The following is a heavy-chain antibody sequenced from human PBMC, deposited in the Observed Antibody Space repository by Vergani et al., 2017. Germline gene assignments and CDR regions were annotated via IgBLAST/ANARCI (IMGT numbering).Heavy chain of an antibody. J-gene: IGHJ6*02. CDR3: ARDSSLIRYGSGRNYYYGMDV. CDR2: IYSGGST. Sequence: QVQLVESGGGVVQPGGSLRLSCAASGFTFSSYGMHWVRQAPGKGLEWVSVIYSGGSTYYADSVKGRFTISRDNSKNTLYLQMNSLRAEDTAVYYCARDSSLIRYGSGRNYYYGMDVWGQGTTVTVSS. D-gene: IGHD3-10*01. CDR1: GFTFSSYG. V-gene: IGHV3-NL1*01.